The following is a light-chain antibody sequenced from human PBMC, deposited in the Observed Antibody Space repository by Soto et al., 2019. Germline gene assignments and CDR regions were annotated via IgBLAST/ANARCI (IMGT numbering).Light chain of an antibody. CDR1: SSNIGAGYD. CDR2: GNR. V-gene: IGLV1-40*01. CDR3: QSYDSSLGNGV. Sequence: QSVLTQPPSVSGAPGQRVTISCTGSSSNIGAGYDVHWYQQLPGTAPKLPIYGNRNRPSGVPDRLSGSKSGTSASLAITGLQAEDEADYYCQSYDSSLGNGVFGGGTKLTVL. J-gene: IGLJ3*02.